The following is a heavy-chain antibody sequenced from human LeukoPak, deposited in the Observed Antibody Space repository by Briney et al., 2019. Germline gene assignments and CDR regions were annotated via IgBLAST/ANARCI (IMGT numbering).Heavy chain of an antibody. CDR3: ARTFYDLSLAFDI. J-gene: IGHJ3*02. V-gene: IGHV1-2*02. Sequence: ASVKVSCKASGYTFTGYYIHWVRQPPGQGLEWMGWINPNSGGTNYAQNFQGRVTMTRYTSITTAYMELTRLRSDDTAAYYCARTFYDLSLAFDIWGQGTMVTVSS. D-gene: IGHD2/OR15-2a*01. CDR2: INPNSGGT. CDR1: GYTFTGYY.